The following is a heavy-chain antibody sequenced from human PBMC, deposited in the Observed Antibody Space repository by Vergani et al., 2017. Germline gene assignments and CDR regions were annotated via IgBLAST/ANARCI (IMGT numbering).Heavy chain of an antibody. CDR3: AQRGGGYYSGCKVHPLRTAFDV. J-gene: IGHJ3*01. Sequence: QVQLQASGPGRVKPSQTLSLTCTMSGGSISAGYYFWSWIRQPAGKGLEWLGHISASGNASHSPSLKTRVSMSVDTSKNQFSLTVTSVTAADTAIYFCAQRGGGYYSGCKVHPLRTAFDVWGHGTVVTVSS. V-gene: IGHV4-61*02. CDR2: ISASGNA. CDR1: GGSISAGYYF. D-gene: IGHD3-10*01.